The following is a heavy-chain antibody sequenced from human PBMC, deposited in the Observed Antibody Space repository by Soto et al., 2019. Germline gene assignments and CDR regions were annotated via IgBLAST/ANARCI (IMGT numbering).Heavy chain of an antibody. CDR1: GYTFTIYG. CDR3: ARDSDGDTANNWFDP. Sequence: GPLAQSGAEVKNNGASVKVSCKASGYTFTIYGISWVRQAPGQGLEWMGWISAYTGNTNYAQKLQGRVTMTTDTSTSTAYMELRSLISDDTAVYYCARDSDGDTANNWFDPWGQGTLVTVAS. V-gene: IGHV1-18*01. D-gene: IGHD5-18*01. J-gene: IGHJ5*02. CDR2: ISAYTGNT.